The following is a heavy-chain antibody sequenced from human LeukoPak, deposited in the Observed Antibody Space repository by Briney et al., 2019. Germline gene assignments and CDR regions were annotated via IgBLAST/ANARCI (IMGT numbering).Heavy chain of an antibody. V-gene: IGHV3-20*04. Sequence: PGGSLRLSCAASGFTFSNYAMSWVRQAPGKGLEWVSGIRWNGDTKGYADSVKGRFTISRDNAKNSLYLQINSLRAEDTAFYYCARGMTDFEYWGQGTLVTVSS. CDR2: IRWNGDTK. CDR1: GFTFSNYA. J-gene: IGHJ4*02. CDR3: ARGMTDFEY.